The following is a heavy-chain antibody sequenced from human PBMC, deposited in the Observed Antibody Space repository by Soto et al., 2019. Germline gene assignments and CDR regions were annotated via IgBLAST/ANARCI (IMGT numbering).Heavy chain of an antibody. J-gene: IGHJ2*01. Sequence: KPSETLSLTCAVHGGSFSGFYWTWIRQPPGKGLEWIGEINHSGSSNYNPPLKSRVTMSLDTSRNQFSLSLNSVTAADTAVYYCARMAGPWYFDLWGCGTLVTVSS. CDR2: INHSGSS. CDR1: GGSFSGFY. V-gene: IGHV4-34*01. CDR3: ARMAGPWYFDL.